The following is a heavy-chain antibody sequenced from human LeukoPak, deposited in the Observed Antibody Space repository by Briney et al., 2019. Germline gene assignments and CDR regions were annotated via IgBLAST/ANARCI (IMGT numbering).Heavy chain of an antibody. D-gene: IGHD4-17*01. CDR2: IYSGGNT. V-gene: IGHV3-53*04. CDR3: ARAGTAVTTYAFDI. Sequence: GGSLRLSCAASGFTFSSNYMSWVRQAPGRGLEWVSLIYSGGNTYYADSVKGRFTISRHNSKNTLYLQMNSLRTEDTAVYYCARAGTAVTTYAFDIWGQGTMVTVSS. CDR1: GFTFSSNY. J-gene: IGHJ3*02.